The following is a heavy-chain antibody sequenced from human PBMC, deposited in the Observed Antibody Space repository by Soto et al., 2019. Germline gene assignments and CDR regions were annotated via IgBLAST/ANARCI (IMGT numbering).Heavy chain of an antibody. Sequence: PGGSLRLSCAASGFTFGGSAMHWVRQASGKGLEWVGHIRSKTNSYATAYAESVKGRFTISRDDSMNTAYLQMNSLKTEDTAVYFCTRQTDAVQWLVVPTDYNFDYWGQGNLLTVSS. J-gene: IGHJ4*02. CDR2: IRSKTNSYAT. CDR3: TRQTDAVQWLVVPTDYNFDY. V-gene: IGHV3-73*01. CDR1: GFTFGGSA. D-gene: IGHD6-19*01.